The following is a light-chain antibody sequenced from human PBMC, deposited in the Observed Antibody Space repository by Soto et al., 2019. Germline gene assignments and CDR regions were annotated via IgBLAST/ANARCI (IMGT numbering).Light chain of an antibody. Sequence: QPVLTQAPSASGTPGQRVTISCSGSSSNIGSDSVNWYQQLPGTAPKLLIYTNNQRPSGVPDRFSGSKSGTSASLAISGLQSEDEADYYCAAWDDSLNGVVFGGGTKLTV. CDR2: TNN. CDR3: AAWDDSLNGVV. V-gene: IGLV1-44*01. J-gene: IGLJ2*01. CDR1: SSNIGSDS.